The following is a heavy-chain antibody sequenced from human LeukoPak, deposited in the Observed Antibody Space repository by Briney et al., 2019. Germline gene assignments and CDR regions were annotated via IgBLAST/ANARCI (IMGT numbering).Heavy chain of an antibody. CDR1: GGSISSYS. CDR3: ACGENGPQAWNY. Sequence: SETLSLTCTVSGGSISSYSCNWIRQAAGQGLEWIGRLYTSGSTHYNPSLESRITVSADTSKNRFSLRLTSVTAADTAVYYCACGENGPQAWNYWGQGTLVTVSA. D-gene: IGHD3-10*01. V-gene: IGHV4-4*07. J-gene: IGHJ4*02. CDR2: LYTSGST.